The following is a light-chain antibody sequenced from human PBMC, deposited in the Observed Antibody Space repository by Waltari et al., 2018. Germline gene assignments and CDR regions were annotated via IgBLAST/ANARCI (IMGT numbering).Light chain of an antibody. J-gene: IGLJ2*01. Sequence: QSDLTQPASVSGSPGQSITISCTGTSSAVGSYHLASWYQHHPVKAPKVMIYAGSGRTSGVSNRFSGSKSGNTASLTISGLQAEDEADYYCCSYAGSSPSVVFGGGTKLTVL. V-gene: IGLV2-23*01. CDR1: SSAVGSYHL. CDR2: AGS. CDR3: CSYAGSSPSVV.